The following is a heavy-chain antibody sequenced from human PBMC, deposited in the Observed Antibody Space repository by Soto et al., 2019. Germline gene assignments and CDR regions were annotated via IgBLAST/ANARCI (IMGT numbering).Heavy chain of an antibody. D-gene: IGHD3-3*01. CDR1: GGSISSYY. J-gene: IGHJ6*02. CDR2: IYTSGST. V-gene: IGHV4-4*07. CDR3: ARAPRDYEFWSMDV. Sequence: QVQLQESGPGLVKTSETLSLTCTVSGGSISSYYWSWIRQPAGTGLECIGRIYTSGSTNYNPSLKSRVTMSVDTSKNQFSLKLSSVTAADTAVYYCARAPRDYEFWSMDVWGQGTTVTVSS.